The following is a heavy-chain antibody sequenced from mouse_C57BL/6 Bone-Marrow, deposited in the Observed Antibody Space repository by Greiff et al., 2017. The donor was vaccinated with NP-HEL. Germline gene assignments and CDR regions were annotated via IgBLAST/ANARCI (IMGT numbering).Heavy chain of an antibody. D-gene: IGHD2-3*01. CDR2: IYPRDGST. J-gene: IGHJ1*03. CDR3: ARPDGYPYWYFDV. Sequence: QVQLQQSGPELVKPGASVKLSCKASGYTFTSYDINWVEQRPGQGLEWIGWIYPRDGSTKYNEKFKGKATLTVDTSSSTAYMELHSLTSEDSAVYFCARPDGYPYWYFDVWGTGTTVTVSS. V-gene: IGHV1-85*01. CDR1: GYTFTSYD.